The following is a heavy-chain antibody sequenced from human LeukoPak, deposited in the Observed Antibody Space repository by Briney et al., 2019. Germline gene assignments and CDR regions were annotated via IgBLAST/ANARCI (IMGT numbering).Heavy chain of an antibody. J-gene: IGHJ3*02. Sequence: GESLKISCKGSGYSFTSYWIGWVRQMPGKGLEWMGIIYPGDSDTRYSPSFQGQVTISADKSISTAYLRWSSLKASDTAMYYCARLGEWLASHDAFDIWGQGTMVTVSS. V-gene: IGHV5-51*01. CDR1: GYSFTSYW. D-gene: IGHD3-3*01. CDR3: ARLGEWLASHDAFDI. CDR2: IYPGDSDT.